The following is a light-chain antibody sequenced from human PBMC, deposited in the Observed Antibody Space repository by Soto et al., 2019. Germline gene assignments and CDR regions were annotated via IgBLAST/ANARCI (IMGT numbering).Light chain of an antibody. CDR2: EVS. J-gene: IGLJ2*01. V-gene: IGLV2-14*01. CDR1: SNDVGGYDY. CDR3: SSYSTTSSPHVL. Sequence: QSALTQPASVSGSPGQSITISCTGTSNDVGGYDYVSWYQQNPGKAPKLIIYEVSYRPSGVSTRFSGSKSDNTASLTISGLQAEDEADYFCSSYSTTSSPHVLFGGGTKVTVL.